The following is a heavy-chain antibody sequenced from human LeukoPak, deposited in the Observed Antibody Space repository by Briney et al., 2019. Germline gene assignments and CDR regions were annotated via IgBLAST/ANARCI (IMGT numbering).Heavy chain of an antibody. CDR3: ASHYYDSSGYQP. CDR1: GYTFTSYG. D-gene: IGHD3-22*01. J-gene: IGHJ5*02. CDR2: MNPNSGNT. Sequence: GASVKVSCKASGYTFTSYGISWVRQAPGQGLEWMGWMNPNSGNTGYAQKFQGRVTITRNTSISTAYMELSSLRSEDTAVYYCASHYYDSSGYQPWGQGTLVTVSS. V-gene: IGHV1-8*03.